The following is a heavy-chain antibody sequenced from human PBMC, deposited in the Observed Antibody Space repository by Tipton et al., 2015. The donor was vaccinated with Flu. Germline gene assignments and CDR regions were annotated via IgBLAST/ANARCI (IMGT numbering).Heavy chain of an antibody. CDR2: VFHSGLT. Sequence: TLSLTCTVSGGSINSTTHYWGWVRQPPGKGLEWIATVFHSGLTYYNPSLKSRLTMSVDTSKNQFSLKLSSVTAADTAVYYCARGSGSGTYVIFYFWGQGTLVTVSS. CDR1: GGSINSTTHY. J-gene: IGHJ4*02. CDR3: ARGSGSGTYVIFYF. V-gene: IGHV4-39*07. D-gene: IGHD3-10*01.